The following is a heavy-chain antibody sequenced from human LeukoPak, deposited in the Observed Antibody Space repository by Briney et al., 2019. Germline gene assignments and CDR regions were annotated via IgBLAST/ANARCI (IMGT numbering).Heavy chain of an antibody. V-gene: IGHV3-7*04. CDR3: ATDSFSYGHDDAFDI. Sequence: GGSLRLSCAASGFTFSNYWMSWVRQAPGKGLEWVANINPDGSGKYYVDSVKGRFAFSRDNANNSLYLQMNGLRAEDTAVYYCATDSFSYGHDDAFDIWGQGTLVTVSS. D-gene: IGHD5-18*01. CDR1: GFTFSNYW. J-gene: IGHJ3*02. CDR2: INPDGSGK.